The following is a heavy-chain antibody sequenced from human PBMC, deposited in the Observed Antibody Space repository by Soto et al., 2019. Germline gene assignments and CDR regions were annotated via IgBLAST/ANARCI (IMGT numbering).Heavy chain of an antibody. CDR2: INPHSDNT. Sequence: ASVKVSCKASGYIFPGYYMHWVRQAPGQGLEWMGWINPHSDNTNYAQKFQGWVTMTRDTSSSTANMEVSRLTSDDTAVYYCARGRISGTTIERFNLQNDAFDIWGQGTMVTVSS. V-gene: IGHV1-2*04. CDR3: ARGRISGTTIERFNLQNDAFDI. J-gene: IGHJ3*02. D-gene: IGHD1-20*01. CDR1: GYIFPGYY.